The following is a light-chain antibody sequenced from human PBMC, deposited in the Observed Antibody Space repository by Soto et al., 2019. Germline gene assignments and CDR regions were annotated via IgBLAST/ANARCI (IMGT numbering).Light chain of an antibody. CDR1: QSINTRY. V-gene: IGKV3-20*01. CDR2: ATS. J-gene: IGKJ2*01. CDR3: QQYGDSPPNT. Sequence: EIVLTQSPGTLSLSPGERATLSCRASQSINTRYSAWYQQKPGQPPRLLIYATSSRAPGIPDRFSGSGSGTAFTLTISRLEPEDFAVYYCQQYGDSPPNTFGQGTKLEIK.